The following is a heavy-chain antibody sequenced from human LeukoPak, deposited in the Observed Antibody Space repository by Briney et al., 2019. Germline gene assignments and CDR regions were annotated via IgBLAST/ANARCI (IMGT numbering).Heavy chain of an antibody. CDR3: ARDQGYFDY. Sequence: NPGGSLRLSCAASGLTFSSYSMNWVRQAPGKGLEWVSSISSSSSHIYYADSVKGRFTISRDNAKNSLYLQMNSLRAEDTAVYYCARDQGYFDYWGQGTLVTVSS. CDR1: GLTFSSYS. CDR2: ISSSSSHI. V-gene: IGHV3-21*01. J-gene: IGHJ4*02.